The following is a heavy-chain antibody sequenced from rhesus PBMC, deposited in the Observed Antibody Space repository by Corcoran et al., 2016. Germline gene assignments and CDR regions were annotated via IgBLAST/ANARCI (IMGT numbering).Heavy chain of an antibody. Sequence: QLQLQESGPGLVKPSETLSVTCAVSGGSISSSYWSWIRQAPGTGLEWIGYIYGSGSRNNYNPSLKRRVTLSVDTSKNQLALKLSSVTTADTAVYYCAREGEYCSSTYCSSSDYFDYWGQGVLVTVSS. CDR3: AREGEYCSSTYCSSSDYFDY. V-gene: IGHV4-169*02. D-gene: IGHD2-15*01. CDR1: GGSISSSY. J-gene: IGHJ4*01. CDR2: IYGSGSRN.